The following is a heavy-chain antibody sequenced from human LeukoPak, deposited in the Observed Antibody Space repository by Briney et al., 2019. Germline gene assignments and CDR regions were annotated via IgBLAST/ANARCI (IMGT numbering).Heavy chain of an antibody. CDR2: ISSSGSTI. J-gene: IGHJ6*02. CDR1: GFTFSDYY. D-gene: IGHD5-12*01. CDR3: AKDRSGYGAYYYYYGMDV. Sequence: PGGSLRLSCAASGFTFSDYYMSWIRQAPGKGLEWGSYISSSGSTIYYADSVKGRFTISRDNAKNSLYLQMNSLRAEDTALYYCAKDRSGYGAYYYYYGMDVWGQGTTVTVSS. V-gene: IGHV3-11*01.